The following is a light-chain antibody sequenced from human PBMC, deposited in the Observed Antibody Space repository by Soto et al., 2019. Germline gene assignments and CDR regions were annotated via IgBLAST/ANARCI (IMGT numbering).Light chain of an antibody. J-gene: IGKJ1*01. CDR3: QHYNSYSEA. V-gene: IGKV1-5*03. CDR1: QTISSW. Sequence: DIQMTQSPSTLSGPVGDRVTITCRASQTISSWLALYQQKPGKAPKLLIYKASTLKSGVPSRFSGSGSGTEFTLTISSLQPDDFATYYCQHYNSYSEAFGQGTKVDIK. CDR2: KAS.